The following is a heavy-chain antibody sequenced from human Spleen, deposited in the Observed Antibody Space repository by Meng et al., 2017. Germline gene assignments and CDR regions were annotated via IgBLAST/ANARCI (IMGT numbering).Heavy chain of an antibody. CDR1: VSPSTGYD. V-gene: IGHV1-2*07. D-gene: IGHD3-22*01. CDR2: INHNSGGT. J-gene: IGHJ4*02. Sequence: AVASWKLTAYDTVSPSTGYDIYLVRRAHGQGLGCVGAINHNSGGTNYVHKFQCRDTITTATTISTAYMEMTRLRSDATARSYCAGVTKFYYDNNGYYWFFDYWGQGTLVTVSS. CDR3: AGVTKFYYDNNGYYWFFDY.